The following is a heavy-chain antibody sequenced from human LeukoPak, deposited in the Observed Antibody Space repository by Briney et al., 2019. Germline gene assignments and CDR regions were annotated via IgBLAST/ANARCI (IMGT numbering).Heavy chain of an antibody. CDR1: GGSISSYY. CDR3: ARDCSSSSCYDY. D-gene: IGHD2-2*01. V-gene: IGHV4-59*01. CDR2: IYYSGST. J-gene: IGHJ4*02. Sequence: ETLSLTCTVSGGSISSYYWSWIRQPPGKGLEWIGYIYYSGSTNYIPSLKSRVTISVDTSKNQFSLRLSSVTAADTALYYCARDCSSSSCYDYWGQGTLVTVSS.